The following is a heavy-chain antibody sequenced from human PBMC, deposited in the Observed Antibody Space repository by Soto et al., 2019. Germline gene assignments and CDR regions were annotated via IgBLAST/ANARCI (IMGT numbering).Heavy chain of an antibody. CDR2: SRNRPNSYST. J-gene: IGHJ4*02. CDR3: ARASRVVVALDY. Sequence: EVRLVESGGGLVQPGGSLRLSCAASGFSLSDYYMDWVRQAPGKGLEWVGRSRNRPNSYSTEYAASVEGRFTISRDDSKNSLYLQMNSLKTEDTAIYYCARASRVVVALDYWGQGTLVTVSS. D-gene: IGHD5-12*01. CDR1: GFSLSDYY. V-gene: IGHV3-72*01.